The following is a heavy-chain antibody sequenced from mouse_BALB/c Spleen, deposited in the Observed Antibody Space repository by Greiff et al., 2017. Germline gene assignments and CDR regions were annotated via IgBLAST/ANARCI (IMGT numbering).Heavy chain of an antibody. Sequence: EVHLVESGGGLVQPGGSLKLSCAASGFTFSSYGMSWVRQTPDKRLELVATINSNGGSTYYPDSVKGRFTISRDNAKNTLYLQMSSLKSEDTAMYYGARDIYGNHWYFDVWGAGTTVTVSS. CDR1: GFTFSSYG. D-gene: IGHD2-1*01. CDR2: INSNGGST. CDR3: ARDIYGNHWYFDV. J-gene: IGHJ1*01. V-gene: IGHV5-6-3*01.